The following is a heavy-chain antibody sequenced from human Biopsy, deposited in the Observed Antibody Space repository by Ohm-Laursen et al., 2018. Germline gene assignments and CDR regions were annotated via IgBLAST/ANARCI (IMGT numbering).Heavy chain of an antibody. CDR2: LYTTGST. V-gene: IGHV4-4*07. CDR3: ARSIDYGNSYFQY. D-gene: IGHD4/OR15-4a*01. Sequence: PSQTLSLTCIVSGGSIKSYYWNWIRQPAGGGLEYIGRLYTTGSTNYNPSLRSRVTMSADTSKNQFSLNLRSVTAADTAVYFCARSIDYGNSYFQYWGQGILVTVSS. J-gene: IGHJ1*01. CDR1: GGSIKSYY.